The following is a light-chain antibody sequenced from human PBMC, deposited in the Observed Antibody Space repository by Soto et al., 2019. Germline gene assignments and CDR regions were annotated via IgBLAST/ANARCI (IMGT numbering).Light chain of an antibody. J-gene: IGLJ1*01. Sequence: QSVLTQPASVSGSPGQSITISCTGTNSDVGGYNYVSWYQQQPGKAPKLMMYEVNNRPSAVSNRFSGSRSGNTASLTISGLQAEDEADYYCSSYTSSTTYVFGTGTKVTV. CDR1: NSDVGGYNY. CDR3: SSYTSSTTYV. V-gene: IGLV2-14*01. CDR2: EVN.